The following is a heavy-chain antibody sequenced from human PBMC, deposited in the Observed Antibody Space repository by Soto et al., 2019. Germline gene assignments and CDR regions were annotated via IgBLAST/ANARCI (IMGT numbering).Heavy chain of an antibody. CDR3: ARWFGELLSGMDA. D-gene: IGHD3-10*01. CDR1: GLTFSDYY. V-gene: IGHV3-11*06. J-gene: IGHJ6*02. Sequence: GSLRLSCAASGLTFSDYYMSWIRQAPGKGLEWVSYISSSSSYTNYADSVKGRFTISRDNAKNSLYLQMNSLRAEDTAVYYCARWFGELLSGMDAWGQGTTVTVSS. CDR2: ISSSSSYT.